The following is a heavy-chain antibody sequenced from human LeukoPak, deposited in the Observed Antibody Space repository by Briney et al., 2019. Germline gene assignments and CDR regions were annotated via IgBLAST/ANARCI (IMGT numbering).Heavy chain of an antibody. Sequence: SETLPLTCTVSGGSISSGGYYWSWIRQPPGKGLEWIGYIYYSGSTNYNPSLKSRVTISVDTSKNQFSLKLSSVTAADTAVYYCASYSYYYDSSGYFDYWGQGTLVTVSS. V-gene: IGHV4-61*08. J-gene: IGHJ4*02. CDR1: GGSISSGGYY. CDR2: IYYSGST. CDR3: ASYSYYYDSSGYFDY. D-gene: IGHD3-22*01.